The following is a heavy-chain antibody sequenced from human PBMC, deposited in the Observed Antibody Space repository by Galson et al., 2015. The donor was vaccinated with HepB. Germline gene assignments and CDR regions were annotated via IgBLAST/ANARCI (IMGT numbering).Heavy chain of an antibody. V-gene: IGHV3-33*06. CDR1: GFSFSTYG. J-gene: IGHJ3*01. CDR3: AKVFIGPGSDYDDGFDV. CDR2: IWYDGNNK. Sequence: SLRLSCAASGFSFSTYGMHWVRQAPGKRLEWVAVIWYDGNNKDYVDSVKGRFTISRDNSKNTLYLQMNSLRVEDTALYYCAKVFIGPGSDYDDGFDVWGQGTMVIVSP. D-gene: IGHD3-10*01.